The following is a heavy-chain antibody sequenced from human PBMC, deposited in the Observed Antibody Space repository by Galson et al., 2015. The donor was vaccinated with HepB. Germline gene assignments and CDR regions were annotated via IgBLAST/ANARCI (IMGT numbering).Heavy chain of an antibody. D-gene: IGHD6-13*01. CDR2: IGYDGKSNT. CDR1: GFTFSNYD. Sequence: SLRLSCAASGFTFSNYDMYWVRQTPGKGLEWVAVIGYDGKSNTYYADSVHGRFTISRDNSRNTLFLQMNSLRAGDTAVYYCARMNYASSWYGIDFWGQGTLVTVSS. V-gene: IGHV3-33*01. CDR3: ARMNYASSWYGIDF. J-gene: IGHJ4*02.